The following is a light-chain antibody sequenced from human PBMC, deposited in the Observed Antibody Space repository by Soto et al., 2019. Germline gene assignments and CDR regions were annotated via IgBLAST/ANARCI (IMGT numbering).Light chain of an antibody. CDR2: AAS. J-gene: IGKJ1*01. CDR1: QSLLHSNGYNY. Sequence: DIVMPQSPLSLPVTPGEPASISCRSSQSLLHSNGYNYLDWYQQQPGKAPKLLIYAASTLQSGVPSRFSGSGSGTDFTLTISSLQSEDFAVYYCQQYDNWPWTFGQGTKVDIK. CDR3: QQYDNWPWT. V-gene: IGKV2-28*01.